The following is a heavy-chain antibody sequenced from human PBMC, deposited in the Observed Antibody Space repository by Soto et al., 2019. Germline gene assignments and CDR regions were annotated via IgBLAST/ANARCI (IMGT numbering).Heavy chain of an antibody. D-gene: IGHD3-10*01. J-gene: IGHJ4*02. Sequence: QVQLVESGGGVVQPGRSLRLSCAASGFTFSSYAMYWVRQAPGKGLEWVAVISNDGDDQKCADSVKGRFTISRDNSKNMLYLQMNSLRVEDTAVYYCARARASGSYYKSSDFWGQGTLVTVSS. CDR1: GFTFSSYA. CDR3: ARARASGSYYKSSDF. CDR2: ISNDGDDQ. V-gene: IGHV3-30-3*01.